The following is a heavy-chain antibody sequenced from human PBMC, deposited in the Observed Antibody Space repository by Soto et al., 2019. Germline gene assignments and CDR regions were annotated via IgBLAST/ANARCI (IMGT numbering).Heavy chain of an antibody. J-gene: IGHJ4*02. V-gene: IGHV4-30-4*01. D-gene: IGHD3-22*01. Sequence: PSETLSLTCTVSGGSISSGDYYWSWIRQPPGKGLEWIGYIYYSGSTYYNPSLKSRVTISVDTPKNQFSLKLSSVTAADTAVYYCARVRVSGYYYDSSALQPDYWGQGTLVTVSS. CDR3: ARVRVSGYYYDSSALQPDY. CDR1: GGSISSGDYY. CDR2: IYYSGST.